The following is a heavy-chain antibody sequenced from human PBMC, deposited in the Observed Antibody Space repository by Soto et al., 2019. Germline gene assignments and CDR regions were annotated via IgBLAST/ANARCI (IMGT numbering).Heavy chain of an antibody. CDR1: GYTFTSYG. D-gene: IGHD6-19*01. Sequence: GASVKVSCKASGYTFTSYGISWVRQAPGQGLEWMGWISAYNGNTNYAQKLQGRVTMTTDTSTSTAYMELRSLRSDDTAVYYCARGEGSGWYGEYLQHWGQGTLVTVSS. V-gene: IGHV1-18*01. J-gene: IGHJ1*01. CDR2: ISAYNGNT. CDR3: ARGEGSGWYGEYLQH.